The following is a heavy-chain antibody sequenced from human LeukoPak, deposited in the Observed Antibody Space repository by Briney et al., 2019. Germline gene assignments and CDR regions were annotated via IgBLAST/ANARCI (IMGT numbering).Heavy chain of an antibody. V-gene: IGHV3-30*18. CDR2: ISFDGTNT. J-gene: IGHJ4*02. D-gene: IGHD1-26*01. CDR1: GFTFSSYG. CDR3: AKEKGWELLRSYIDF. Sequence: GGSLRLSCETSGFTFSSYGMHWVRQAPGKGLQWVAAISFDGTNTVYLDSVKGRFTISRDNSKNTLYLQMNSLTSEDTATYYCAKEKGWELLRSYIDFWGQGTLVTVYS.